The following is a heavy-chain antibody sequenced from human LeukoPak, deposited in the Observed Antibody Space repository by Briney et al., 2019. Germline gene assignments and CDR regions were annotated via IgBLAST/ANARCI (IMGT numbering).Heavy chain of an antibody. V-gene: IGHV4-59*08. CDR1: GGSISNYY. J-gene: IGHJ4*02. D-gene: IGHD2-15*01. CDR2: IYYSGST. Sequence: SETLSLTCTVSGGSISNYYWSWIRQPPGKGLEWIGYIYYSGSTNYNPSLKSRLTISVDTPKNHFSLRLTSVTAADTAVYYCARHSETCSGGSCFLDYFDYWGQGTLVTGSS. CDR3: ARHSETCSGGSCFLDYFDY.